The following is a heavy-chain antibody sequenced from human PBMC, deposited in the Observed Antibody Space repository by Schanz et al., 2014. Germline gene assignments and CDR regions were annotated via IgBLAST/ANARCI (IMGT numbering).Heavy chain of an antibody. Sequence: QVQLVQSGAEVKKPGASVKVSCKASGYTFTTYYMLWVRQAPGQGLEWMGIINPSGGSTRYGQKFQGRITVTTDTSTSTVYLELSSLRSDDTAVYYCGRGFSRSYIDFWGQGTLITGSS. J-gene: IGHJ4*02. CDR2: INPSGGST. D-gene: IGHD6-6*01. V-gene: IGHV1-46*03. CDR1: GYTFTTYY. CDR3: GRGFSRSYIDF.